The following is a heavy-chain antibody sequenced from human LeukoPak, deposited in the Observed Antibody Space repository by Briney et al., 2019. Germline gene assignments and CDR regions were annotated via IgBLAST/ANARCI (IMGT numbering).Heavy chain of an antibody. D-gene: IGHD3-9*01. CDR2: INSDGSST. CDR1: GFTFSSSW. Sequence: GGSLRLSCAASGFTFSSSWMHWVRQAPEKGLVWVSRINSDGSSTSYADSVKGRFTISRDNAKNTLFLQMNSLRAEDTAVYYCARGGYDILEFLFDYWGQGTLVTVSS. V-gene: IGHV3-74*01. CDR3: ARGGYDILEFLFDY. J-gene: IGHJ4*02.